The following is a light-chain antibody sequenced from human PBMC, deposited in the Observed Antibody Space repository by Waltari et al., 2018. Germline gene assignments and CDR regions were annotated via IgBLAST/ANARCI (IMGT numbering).Light chain of an antibody. CDR1: GSDAGGYKY. CDR3: SSYAATNNVI. V-gene: IGLV2-8*01. Sequence: QSALTQPPSASGSLAQSVTISCTGTGSDAGGYKYASWYQQNPGKAPELLIYEVTKRPSGVPDRFSGAKSGNTASLTVSGLRAEDEGDYYCSSYAATNNVIFGGGTNLTVL. J-gene: IGLJ2*01. CDR2: EVT.